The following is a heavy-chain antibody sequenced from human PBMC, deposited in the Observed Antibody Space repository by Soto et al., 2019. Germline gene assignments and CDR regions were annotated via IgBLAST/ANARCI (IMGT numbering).Heavy chain of an antibody. CDR1: GGTFSSYA. V-gene: IGHV1-69*12. D-gene: IGHD3-22*01. Sequence: QVQLVQSGAEVKKPGSSVKVSCKASGGTFSSYAISWVRQAPGQGLEWMGGIIPIFGTANYAQKFQGRVTITADESTSTAYMELSSLRSEDTAVYYCARDGSRDSSGYYYSFFEYWGQGTLVTVSS. J-gene: IGHJ4*02. CDR3: ARDGSRDSSGYYYSFFEY. CDR2: IIPIFGTA.